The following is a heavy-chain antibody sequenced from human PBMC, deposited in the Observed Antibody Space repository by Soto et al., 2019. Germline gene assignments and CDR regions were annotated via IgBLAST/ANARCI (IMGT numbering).Heavy chain of an antibody. J-gene: IGHJ4*02. D-gene: IGHD5-12*01. CDR1: GGSISSYY. V-gene: IGHV4-59*01. CDR2: IYYSGST. CDR3: ARIGDGYNESDY. Sequence: SETLSLTCTVSGGSISSYYWSWIRQPPGKGLEWIGYIYYSGSTNYNPSLKSRVTISVDTSKNQFSLKLSSVTAADTAVYYCARIGDGYNESDYWGQGTLVTFSS.